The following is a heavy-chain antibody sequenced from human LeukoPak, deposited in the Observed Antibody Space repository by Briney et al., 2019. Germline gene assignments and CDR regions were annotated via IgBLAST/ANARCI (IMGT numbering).Heavy chain of an antibody. D-gene: IGHD4-11*01. J-gene: IGHJ4*02. CDR1: GGTFSSYA. Sequence: SVKVSCKASGGTFSSYAISWVRQAPGQGLEWMGRIIPILGIANYAQKFQGRVTITADKSTSTAYMELSSLRSEDTAVYYCARATGSDYSDYWYYFDYWGQGTLVTVSS. CDR2: IIPILGIA. V-gene: IGHV1-69*04. CDR3: ARATGSDYSDYWYYFDY.